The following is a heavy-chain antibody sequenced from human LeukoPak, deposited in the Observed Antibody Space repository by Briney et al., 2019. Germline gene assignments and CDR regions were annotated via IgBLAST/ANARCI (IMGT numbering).Heavy chain of an antibody. CDR3: ARTYYDILTGIRDFDY. D-gene: IGHD3-9*01. CDR1: GFPLSDHY. V-gene: IGHV3-72*01. J-gene: IGHJ4*02. CDR2: SRNKARSYTT. Sequence: GGSLRLSRAGSGFPLSDHYMDWVRQAPGKGLEWVGRSRNKARSYTTDYAASVKGRSTISRDGSKNSVFLQMNSLKTEDTAVYYCARTYYDILTGIRDFDYWGQGTLVTVSS.